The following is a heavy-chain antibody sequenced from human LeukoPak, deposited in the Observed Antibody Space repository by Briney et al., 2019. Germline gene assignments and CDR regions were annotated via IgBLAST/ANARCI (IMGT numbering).Heavy chain of an antibody. CDR1: GFTFSDYW. CDR3: ARDEYYYGSGSYFYNWFDP. V-gene: IGHV3-74*01. CDR2: ISSDGSRV. J-gene: IGHJ5*02. D-gene: IGHD3-10*01. Sequence: GGSLRLSCAASGFTFSDYWMHWVRQAPGKGLVWVSRISSDGSRVTYADSVKGRFTISRDNAKNTLYLQMNSLRAEDTAVYYCARDEYYYGSGSYFYNWFDPWGQGTLVTVSS.